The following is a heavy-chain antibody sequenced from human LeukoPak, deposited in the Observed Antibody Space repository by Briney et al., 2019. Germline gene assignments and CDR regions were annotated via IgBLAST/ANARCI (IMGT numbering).Heavy chain of an antibody. V-gene: IGHV4-59*01. J-gene: IGHJ3*02. CDR1: GGSITSYY. CDR3: ARGLPGYSGGDDAFDI. Sequence: SETLSLTCTVSGGSITSYYWTWIRRPPGKGLEWIGYTFYTGSTNYNPSLKSRLTISVDTSKNQFSLILRSVTAADTAFYYCARGLPGYSGGDDAFDIWGQGTMVTVSS. D-gene: IGHD6-19*01. CDR2: TFYTGST.